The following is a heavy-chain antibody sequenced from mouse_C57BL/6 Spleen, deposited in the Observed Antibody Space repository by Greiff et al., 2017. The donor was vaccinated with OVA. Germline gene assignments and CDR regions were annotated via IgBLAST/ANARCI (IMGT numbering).Heavy chain of an antibody. CDR3: ARDDYDYFDY. CDR2: IHPNSGST. D-gene: IGHD2-4*01. Sequence: QVQLQQPGAELVKPAASVKLSCKASGYTFTSYWMHWVKQRPGQGLEWIGMIHPNSGSTNYNEKFKSKATLTVDKSSSTAYMQLSSLTSEDSAVYYCARDDYDYFDYWGQGTTLTVSS. V-gene: IGHV1-64*01. J-gene: IGHJ2*01. CDR1: GYTFTSYW.